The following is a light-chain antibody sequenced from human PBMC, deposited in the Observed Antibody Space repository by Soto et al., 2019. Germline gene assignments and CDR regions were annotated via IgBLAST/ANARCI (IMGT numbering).Light chain of an antibody. CDR2: AAS. CDR3: QQYFDVPFT. J-gene: IGKJ4*01. Sequence: DIQMSHSPSSLSAYVGDSVTITCRASQSIGRYLSWYQQKPGKAPKLLIYAASSVPSGVPSRFSGSGSGTDFTLTISSLEAEDVAFYWCQQYFDVPFTFGGGTKVDIK. V-gene: IGKV1-39*01. CDR1: QSIGRY.